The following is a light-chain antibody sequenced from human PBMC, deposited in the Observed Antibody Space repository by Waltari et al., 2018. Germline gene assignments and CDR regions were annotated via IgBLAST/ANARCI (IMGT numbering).Light chain of an antibody. Sequence: EIVLTQSPATLSLYPGERATLSCRASQSVSSQLAWYQQKPGQAPRLLIYDASDRATGIPGRFSGSGSGTDFTLTISSLEPEDFAVYYCQQRSDWPCTFGQGTRVEIK. CDR1: QSVSSQ. CDR3: QQRSDWPCT. V-gene: IGKV3-11*01. CDR2: DAS. J-gene: IGKJ1*01.